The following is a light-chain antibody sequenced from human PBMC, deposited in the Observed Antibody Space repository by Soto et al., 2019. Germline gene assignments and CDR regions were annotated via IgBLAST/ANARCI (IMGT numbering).Light chain of an antibody. CDR1: SSDVGGYNY. J-gene: IGLJ2*01. Sequence: QSALTQPPSASGSPGQSVTISCTGTSSDVGGYNYVSWYQQHPGKVPKLMIYEVNKRPSGVPDRFSGSKSGNTDSLTVSGLQTEDEADYYCSSYAGGNNLLFGGGTKLTVL. CDR2: EVN. CDR3: SSYAGGNNLL. V-gene: IGLV2-8*01.